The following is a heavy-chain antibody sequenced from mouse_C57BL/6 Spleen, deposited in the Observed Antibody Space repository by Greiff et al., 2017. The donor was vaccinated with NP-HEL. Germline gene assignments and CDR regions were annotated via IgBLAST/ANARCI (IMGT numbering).Heavy chain of an antibody. D-gene: IGHD2-3*01. V-gene: IGHV1-59*01. J-gene: IGHJ3*01. Sequence: QVQLQQPGAELVRPGTSVKLSCKASGYTFTSYWMHWVKQRPGQGLEWIGVIDPSDSYTNYNQKFKGKATLTVDTSSSTAYMQLSSLTSEDSAVYYCARRAIYDGYYAYWGQGTLVTVSA. CDR3: ARRAIYDGYYAY. CDR1: GYTFTSYW. CDR2: IDPSDSYT.